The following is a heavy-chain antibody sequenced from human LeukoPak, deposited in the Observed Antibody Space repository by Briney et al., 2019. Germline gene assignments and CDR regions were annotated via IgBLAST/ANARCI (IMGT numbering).Heavy chain of an antibody. Sequence: ASVKVSCKASGYTFTGYYMHWVRQAPGQGLEWMGWINPNSGGTNYAQKFQGWVAMTRDTSISTAYMELSRLRSDDTAVYYCARAPWDFWSGYSFDYWGQGTLVTVSS. CDR3: ARAPWDFWSGYSFDY. V-gene: IGHV1-2*04. D-gene: IGHD3-3*01. CDR1: GYTFTGYY. CDR2: INPNSGGT. J-gene: IGHJ4*02.